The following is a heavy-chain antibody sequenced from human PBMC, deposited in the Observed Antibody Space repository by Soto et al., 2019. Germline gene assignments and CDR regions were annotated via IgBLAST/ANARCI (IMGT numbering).Heavy chain of an antibody. CDR2: IYTSGST. CDR1: GGSISSYD. V-gene: IGHV4-59*10. D-gene: IGHD6-13*01. Sequence: LSLTCTVYGGSISSYDWSWIRQPAGKGLEWIGRIYTSGSTNYNPSLKSRVTMSVDTSKNQFSLKLSSVTAADTAVYYCARYRGSSSMSYYYYYGMDVWGQGT. J-gene: IGHJ6*02. CDR3: ARYRGSSSMSYYYYYGMDV.